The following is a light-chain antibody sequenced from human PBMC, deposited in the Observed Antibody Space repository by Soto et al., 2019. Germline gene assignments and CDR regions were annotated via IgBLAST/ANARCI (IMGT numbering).Light chain of an antibody. Sequence: DIQMTQSPPSLSASVGDSVTITCRARQGIGTSLAWYQQKPGKVPKLLIYTASTLQSGVPSRFSGSGSGTDFTLTISSLQPEDVATYYCQQYSSAPLTFGGGSKVEIK. J-gene: IGKJ4*02. V-gene: IGKV1-27*01. CDR2: TAS. CDR1: QGIGTS. CDR3: QQYSSAPLT.